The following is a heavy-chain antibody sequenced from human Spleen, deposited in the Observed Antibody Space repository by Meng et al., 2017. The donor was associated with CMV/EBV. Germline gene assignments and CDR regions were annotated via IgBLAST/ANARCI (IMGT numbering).Heavy chain of an antibody. CDR3: AREWEPPGWFDP. CDR2: INPSGGTT. Sequence: ASVKVSCKASGYTFTACYMHWVRQAPGQGLEWMGLINPSGGTTSYAQKFQGRLTLTRDTSTSTVYMELSSLRSEDTALYYCAREWEPPGWFDPWGQGTLVTVSS. V-gene: IGHV1-46*01. CDR1: GYTFTACY. D-gene: IGHD1-26*01. J-gene: IGHJ5*02.